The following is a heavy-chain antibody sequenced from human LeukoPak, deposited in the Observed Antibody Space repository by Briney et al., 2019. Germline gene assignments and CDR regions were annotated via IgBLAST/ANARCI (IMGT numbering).Heavy chain of an antibody. J-gene: IGHJ4*02. CDR3: ARVLGTFDY. V-gene: IGHV1-2*02. Sequence: ASVKVSCKASGYTFIDYYIHWVRQAPGQGLEWMGWFNPNNGGTSYAQKLQGRVTMTTDTSTSTAYMELRSLRSDDTAVYYCARVLGTFDYWGQGTLVTVSS. CDR1: GYTFIDYY. CDR2: FNPNNGGT. D-gene: IGHD7-27*01.